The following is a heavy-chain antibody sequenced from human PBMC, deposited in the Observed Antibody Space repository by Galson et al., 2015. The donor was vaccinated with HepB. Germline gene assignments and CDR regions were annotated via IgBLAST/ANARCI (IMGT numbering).Heavy chain of an antibody. Sequence: SLRLSCAASGFIFDDYGLTWVRQAPGKGLEWVSGINWNGGRTIYADSVKGRFTISRDNDKNSLYLEMNSLRAEDTALYHCARYRVASPDYYYYHGMDVWGQGTTVTVSS. CDR2: INWNGGRT. CDR3: ARYRVASPDYYYYHGMDV. J-gene: IGHJ6*02. D-gene: IGHD2-15*01. CDR1: GFIFDDYG. V-gene: IGHV3-20*01.